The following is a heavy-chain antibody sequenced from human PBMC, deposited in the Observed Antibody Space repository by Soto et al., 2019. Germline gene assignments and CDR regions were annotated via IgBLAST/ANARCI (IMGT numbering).Heavy chain of an antibody. J-gene: IGHJ4*02. CDR3: ARHLRTAAINY. CDR1: GDSISSSSYY. V-gene: IGHV4-39*01. Sequence: SQTKSLTCTVSGDSISSSSYYWGWIRQPPGKGLEWIGSIYYSGSTYYNPSLKSRVTISVDTSKNQFSLKLSSVTAADTAVYYCARHLRTAAINYWGQGTLVTVSS. D-gene: IGHD2-2*02. CDR2: IYYSGST.